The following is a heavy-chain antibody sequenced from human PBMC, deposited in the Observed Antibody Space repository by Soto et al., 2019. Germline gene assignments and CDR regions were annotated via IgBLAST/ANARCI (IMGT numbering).Heavy chain of an antibody. D-gene: IGHD3-22*01. CDR1: GYTFTTYG. V-gene: IGHV1-18*01. CDR3: ARGPTDYYDNSGNYFLDY. CDR2: ISTYNDNT. Sequence: QVPLVQSGAEVKKPGASVKVSCKASGYTFTTYGMSWVRQAPGQGLDWMGWISTYNDNTKYAERLQGRVTMTTDTTTSTAYMELRSLRSDDTAVYYCARGPTDYYDNSGNYFLDYWGQGTLVTVSS. J-gene: IGHJ4*02.